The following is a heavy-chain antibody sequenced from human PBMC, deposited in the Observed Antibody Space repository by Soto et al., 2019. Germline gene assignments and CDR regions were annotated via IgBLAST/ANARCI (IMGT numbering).Heavy chain of an antibody. J-gene: IGHJ5*02. Sequence: GGSLRLSCAASGFIFSDYYMTWIRQAPGKGLEWISDISSGGGTSYFADSVRGRFTISRDNANNSLYLQMNNLRAEDTAIYYCARRLTGRTTGDWFDPWGHGTLVTVSS. D-gene: IGHD1-20*01. V-gene: IGHV3-11*01. CDR1: GFIFSDYY. CDR2: ISSGGGTS. CDR3: ARRLTGRTTGDWFDP.